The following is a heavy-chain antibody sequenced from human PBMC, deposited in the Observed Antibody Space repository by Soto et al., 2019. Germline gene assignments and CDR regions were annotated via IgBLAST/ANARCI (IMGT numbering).Heavy chain of an antibody. CDR1: GFTFSSYA. CDR3: ARESIAVAGTEYNWFDP. V-gene: IGHV3-30-3*01. D-gene: IGHD6-19*01. CDR2: ISYDGSNK. Sequence: SLRLSCAASGFTFSSYAMHWVRQAPGKGLEWVAVISYDGSNKYYADSVKGRFTISRDNSKNTLYLQMNSLRAEDTAVYYCARESIAVAGTEYNWFDPWGQGTLVTVSS. J-gene: IGHJ5*02.